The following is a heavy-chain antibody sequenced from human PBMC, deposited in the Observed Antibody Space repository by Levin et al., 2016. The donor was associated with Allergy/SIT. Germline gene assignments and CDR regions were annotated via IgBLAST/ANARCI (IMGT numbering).Heavy chain of an antibody. J-gene: IGHJ6*02. CDR1: GYSFTNYW. Sequence: GESLKISCQGSGYSFTNYWINWVRQMPGKGLEWVGRIDPSASSTKYSPSFQGHVTISADKSISTAYLQWSSLKASDTAMYYCARHRRYCSSTSCYTRYGMDVWGQGTTVTVSS. CDR2: IDPSASST. CDR3: ARHRRYCSSTSCYTRYGMDV. D-gene: IGHD2-2*02. V-gene: IGHV5-10-1*01.